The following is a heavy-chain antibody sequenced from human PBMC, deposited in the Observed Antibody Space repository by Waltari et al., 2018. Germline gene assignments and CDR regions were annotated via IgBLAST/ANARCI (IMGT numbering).Heavy chain of an antibody. CDR3: TRDRIGSSGHPEDDAFDI. CDR1: GFTFGDYA. CDR2: IRSKAYGGTT. J-gene: IGHJ3*02. D-gene: IGHD3-22*01. Sequence: EVQLVESGGGLVQPGRSLRLSCTASGFTFGDYAMSWVRQAPGKGLGWVGFIRSKAYGGTTEYAASVKGRFTISRDDSKSIAYLQMNSLKTEDTAVYYCTRDRIGSSGHPEDDAFDIWGQGTMVTVSS. V-gene: IGHV3-49*04.